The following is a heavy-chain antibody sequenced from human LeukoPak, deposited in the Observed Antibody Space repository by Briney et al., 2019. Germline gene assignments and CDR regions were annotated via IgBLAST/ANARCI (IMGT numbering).Heavy chain of an antibody. CDR1: GYTLTELS. CDR3: ATAGYCSGGSCSYYFDY. V-gene: IGHV1-24*01. Sequence: GASVKVSCKVSGYTLTELSMHWVRQAPGKGLEWMGGFDPEDGETIYAQKFQGRVTMTEDTSIDTAYMELSSLRSEDTAVYYCATAGYCSGGSCSYYFDYWGQGTLVTVSS. J-gene: IGHJ4*02. CDR2: FDPEDGET. D-gene: IGHD2-15*01.